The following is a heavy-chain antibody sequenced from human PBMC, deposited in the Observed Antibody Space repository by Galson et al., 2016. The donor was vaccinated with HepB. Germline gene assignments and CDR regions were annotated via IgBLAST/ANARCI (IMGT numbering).Heavy chain of an antibody. CDR3: ARIAVTGTHFDC. V-gene: IGHV2-70*04. J-gene: IGHJ4*02. D-gene: IGHD6-19*01. Sequence: PALVKPTQTLTLTCTFSGFSLSTNGMRVTWVRQPPGKALEWLARIDRDDEKFYSASLGARLTISKDTSKNQVVLTMTNMGSVDTGTYYCARIAVTGTHFDCWGQGTLVTVAS. CDR2: IDRDDEK. CDR1: GFSLSTNGMR.